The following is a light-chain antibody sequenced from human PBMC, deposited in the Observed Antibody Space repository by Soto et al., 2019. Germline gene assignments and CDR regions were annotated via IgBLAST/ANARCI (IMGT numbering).Light chain of an antibody. J-gene: IGLJ1*01. Sequence: QSVLTQPPSVSAAPGQKVTISCSGSSSNIGNNYVSWFQQLPGTAPKLLIYENNKRPSGIPDRFSGSKSGTSATLGITGLQTGDEADYYCGTWDGSLSGYVFGIGTKVTVL. V-gene: IGLV1-51*02. CDR2: ENN. CDR3: GTWDGSLSGYV. CDR1: SSNIGNNY.